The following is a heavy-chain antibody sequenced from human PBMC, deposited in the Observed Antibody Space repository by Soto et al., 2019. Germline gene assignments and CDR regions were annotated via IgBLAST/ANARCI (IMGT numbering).Heavy chain of an antibody. V-gene: IGHV3-23*01. Sequence: DVQLLESGGGLVQPGGSLRLSCAASGFMFSYSAMTWVRQPPGKGLEWVSSLSGSGRSTYYADSVKGRFTISRDNSMNTLFLQLNSLRVEDTALYYCAKSRGVPNYYFDFCGQGTLVTVSS. CDR3: AKSRGVPNYYFDF. CDR1: GFMFSYSA. J-gene: IGHJ4*02. CDR2: LSGSGRST. D-gene: IGHD7-27*01.